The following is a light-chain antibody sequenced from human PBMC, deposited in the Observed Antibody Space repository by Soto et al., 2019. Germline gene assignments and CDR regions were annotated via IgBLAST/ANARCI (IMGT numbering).Light chain of an antibody. CDR2: GAS. CDR3: QQYHGWPSLT. CDR1: QTVTSN. V-gene: IGKV3-15*01. J-gene: IGKJ4*01. Sequence: EIVMTQSPVTLSVSPGERATLSCRASQTVTSNLAWYQQKPGQPPRLLIYGASTRATGLPDRFSGSGSGTEFTLTISSLQSEDVAVYFCQQYHGWPSLTFGGGTKVEIK.